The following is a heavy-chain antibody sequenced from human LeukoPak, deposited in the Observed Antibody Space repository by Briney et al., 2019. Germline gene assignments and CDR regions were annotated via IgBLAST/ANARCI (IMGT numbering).Heavy chain of an antibody. CDR1: GFTFSSYA. V-gene: IGHV3-23*01. J-gene: IGHJ4*02. Sequence: GGALRLSFAASGFTFSSYAMSWVRPAPGKGLEWVSAISGSGGSTYYADSVKGRFTISRDNSKNTLYLQMNSLRAEDTAVYYCASPGYSYGTFDYWGQGTLVTVSS. CDR3: ASPGYSYGTFDY. CDR2: ISGSGGST. D-gene: IGHD5-18*01.